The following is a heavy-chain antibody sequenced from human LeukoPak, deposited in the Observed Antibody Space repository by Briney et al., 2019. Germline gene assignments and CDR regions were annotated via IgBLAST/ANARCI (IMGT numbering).Heavy chain of an antibody. D-gene: IGHD3-3*01. J-gene: IGHJ3*02. V-gene: IGHV3-13*05. CDR3: ARGFLGDAFDI. CDR1: GFTFSRYD. CDR2: IGTVGDP. Sequence: GGSLRLSCAASGFTFSRYDMHWARQATGKGLEWVSAIGTVGDPYYPGSVKGRFTISRENAKNSLYLQMNSLRAGDTAVYYCARGFLGDAFDIWGQGTMVTVSS.